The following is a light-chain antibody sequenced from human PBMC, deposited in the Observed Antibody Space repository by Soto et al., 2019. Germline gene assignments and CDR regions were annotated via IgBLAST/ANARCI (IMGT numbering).Light chain of an antibody. V-gene: IGKV3-11*01. CDR1: QSVSSY. Sequence: EIGLTQSPATLSLSPGERATLSCRASQSVSSYLAWYQQKPGQAPRLLIYDASNRATGIPARFSGTVPGTDFTLTITSPQPEDCALYYCQQRTNWPPITIGQGTRLDTK. J-gene: IGKJ5*01. CDR2: DAS. CDR3: QQRTNWPPIT.